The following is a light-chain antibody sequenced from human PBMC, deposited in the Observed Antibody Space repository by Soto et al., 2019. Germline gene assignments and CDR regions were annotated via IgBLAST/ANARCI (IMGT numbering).Light chain of an antibody. CDR2: DAS. CDR1: QSLNSL. J-gene: IGKJ1*01. Sequence: DIQMTQSPSTLSASVGDRVTITCRASQSLNSLLAWYQQKPGRAPKLLIYDASTLESGVPSRFSGSGSGTEFTLTISSLQTDDFATYYCQQYNSYSSWTFGQGTKVDIX. CDR3: QQYNSYSSWT. V-gene: IGKV1-5*01.